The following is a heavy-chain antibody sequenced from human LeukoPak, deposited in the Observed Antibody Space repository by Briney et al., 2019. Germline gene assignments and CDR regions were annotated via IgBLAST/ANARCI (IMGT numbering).Heavy chain of an antibody. CDR1: GGSISSGGYY. CDR2: INHSGST. CDR3: ARGLATVGNY. D-gene: IGHD4-23*01. J-gene: IGHJ4*02. Sequence: SETLSLTCTVSGGSISSGGYYWSWIRQPPGKGLEWIGEINHSGSTNYNPSLKSRVTISVDTSKNQFSLKLSSVTAADTAVYYCARGLATVGNYWGQGTLVTVSS. V-gene: IGHV4-39*07.